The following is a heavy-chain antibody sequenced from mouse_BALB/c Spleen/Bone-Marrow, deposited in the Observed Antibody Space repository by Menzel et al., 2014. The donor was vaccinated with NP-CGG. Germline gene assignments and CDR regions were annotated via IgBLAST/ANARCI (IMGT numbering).Heavy chain of an antibody. CDR2: INSNGGST. J-gene: IGHJ2*01. Sequence: EVQGVESGGGLVQPGGSLKLSCAASGFTFSSYGMSWVRQNPDKRLELVATINSNGGSTYYPDSVKGRFTISRDNAKNTLYLQMGSLKSEDTAMYYCARDYYDSSDYWGQGTTLTVSS. CDR1: GFTFSSYG. V-gene: IGHV5-6-3*01. CDR3: ARDYYDSSDY. D-gene: IGHD1-1*01.